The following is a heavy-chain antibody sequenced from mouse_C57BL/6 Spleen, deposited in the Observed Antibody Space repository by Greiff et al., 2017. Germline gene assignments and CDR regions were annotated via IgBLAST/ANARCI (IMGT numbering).Heavy chain of an antibody. CDR3: ASHYSSGYGY. Sequence: QVQLQQSGAELARPGASVKLSCKASGYTFTSYGISWVKQRPGQGLEWIGEIYPRSGNTYYNEKFKGKATLTADKSSSTAYMELRSLTSEDSAVYFCASHYSSGYGYWGQGTTLTVSS. CDR1: GYTFTSYG. CDR2: IYPRSGNT. V-gene: IGHV1-81*01. J-gene: IGHJ2*01. D-gene: IGHD3-2*02.